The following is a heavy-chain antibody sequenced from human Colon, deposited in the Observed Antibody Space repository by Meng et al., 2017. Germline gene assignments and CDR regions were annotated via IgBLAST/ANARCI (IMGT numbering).Heavy chain of an antibody. V-gene: IGHV4-59*01. CDR2: IYNSGST. Sequence: QPQPQESSPGLVKPSESLFLTCTVSGGSISSYYCSWIRQPPGKGLERIEYIYNSGSTNYNPSLESRVTISVDTSKNQFSLKLSAVTAADTAVYYCAIGPWELDYWGQGLLVTVSS. J-gene: IGHJ4*02. CDR1: GGSISSYY. D-gene: IGHD1-26*01. CDR3: AIGPWELDY.